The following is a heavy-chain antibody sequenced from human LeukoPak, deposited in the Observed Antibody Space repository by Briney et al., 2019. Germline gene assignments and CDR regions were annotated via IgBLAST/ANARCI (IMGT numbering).Heavy chain of an antibody. J-gene: IGHJ6*02. V-gene: IGHV3-30-3*01. Sequence: GGSLRLTCAASGFTFSSYAMHWVRQAPGKGLEWVAVISYDGSNKYYADSVKGRFTISRDNSKNTLYLQMNSLRAEDTAVYYCARASDGMDVWGQGTTVTVSS. CDR3: ARASDGMDV. CDR2: ISYDGSNK. CDR1: GFTFSSYA.